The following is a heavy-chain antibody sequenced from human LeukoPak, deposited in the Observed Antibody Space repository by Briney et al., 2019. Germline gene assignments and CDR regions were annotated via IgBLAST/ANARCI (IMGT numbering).Heavy chain of an antibody. V-gene: IGHV1-18*01. CDR3: ARGPGGCSGGSCYHDY. CDR2: INTHTGNT. Sequence: GASVKVSCKASGYTFTTYDISWVRQAPGQGLEWMGWINTHTGNTKYAERVQGRVTMTTDTSTSTAYMDLGSLGSDDTAVYYCARGPGGCSGGSCYHDYWGQGTLLTVSS. J-gene: IGHJ4*02. CDR1: GYTFTTYD. D-gene: IGHD2-15*01.